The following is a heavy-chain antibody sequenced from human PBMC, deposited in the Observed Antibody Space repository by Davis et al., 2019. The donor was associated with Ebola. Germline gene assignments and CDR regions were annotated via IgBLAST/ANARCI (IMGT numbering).Heavy chain of an antibody. J-gene: IGHJ4*02. D-gene: IGHD1-1*01. CDR3: SRALEVGSGEWR. CDR1: GGPISSYY. Sequence: MPSETLSLTCTVPGGPISSYYWSWIRQPPGKGLEWIGYFYYSGSTTYHPSHKSRVTISVDKSKNQFSLKLHSVTAADTAVYYCSRALEVGSGEWRWGQRTLVTVSS. CDR2: FYYSGST. V-gene: IGHV4-59*08.